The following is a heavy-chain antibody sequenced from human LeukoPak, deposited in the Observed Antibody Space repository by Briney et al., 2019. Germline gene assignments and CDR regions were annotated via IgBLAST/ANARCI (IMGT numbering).Heavy chain of an antibody. Sequence: GRSLRLSCAAPGFTFDDYAMHWVRQAPGKGLEWVSGISWNSGSIGYADSVKGRFTISRDNAKNSLYLQMNSLRAEDTALYYCAKHIAAAGTYYMDVWGKGTTVTVSS. CDR1: GFTFDDYA. CDR3: AKHIAAAGTYYMDV. V-gene: IGHV3-9*01. J-gene: IGHJ6*03. D-gene: IGHD6-13*01. CDR2: ISWNSGSI.